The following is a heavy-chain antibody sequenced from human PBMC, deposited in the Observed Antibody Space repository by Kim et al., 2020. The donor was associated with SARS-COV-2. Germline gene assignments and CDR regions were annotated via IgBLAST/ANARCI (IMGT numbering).Heavy chain of an antibody. V-gene: IGHV4-59*08. J-gene: IGHJ4*02. Sequence: SETLSLTCTVSGGSISSYYWSWIRQPPGKGLEWIGYIYYSGSTNYNPSLKSRVTISVDTSKNQFSLKLSSVTAADTAVYYCARSPARIAVAGWGYFDYWGQGTLVTVSS. CDR1: GGSISSYY. D-gene: IGHD6-19*01. CDR3: ARSPARIAVAGWGYFDY. CDR2: IYYSGST.